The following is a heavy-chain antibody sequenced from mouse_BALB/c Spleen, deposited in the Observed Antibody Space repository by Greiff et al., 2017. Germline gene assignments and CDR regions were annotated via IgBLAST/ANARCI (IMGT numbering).Heavy chain of an antibody. CDR1: GFTFSSYT. Sequence: EVKLVESGGGLVQPGGSLKLSCAASGFTFSSYTMSWVRQTPEKRLEWVAYISNGGGSTYYPDTVKGRFTISRDNAKNTLYLQMSSLKSEDTAMYDCARRGYDGYYDAMDDWGKGTSVTVAS. V-gene: IGHV5-12-2*01. D-gene: IGHD2-3*01. CDR3: ARRGYDGYYDAMDD. J-gene: IGHJ4*01. CDR2: ISNGGGST.